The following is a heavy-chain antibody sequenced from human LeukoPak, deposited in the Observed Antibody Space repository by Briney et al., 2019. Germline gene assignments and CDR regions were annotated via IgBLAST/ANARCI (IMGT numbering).Heavy chain of an antibody. Sequence: GGSLRLSCAASGFTFHTYWMTWVRQAPGQGLEWVANIKQDGSEKYYVDSVKGRFTISRDNAKNSLYLQINSLRAEDTAVYYSARASPYFDYWGQGTLVTVSS. D-gene: IGHD2-2*01. CDR1: GFTFHTYW. CDR3: ARASPYFDY. CDR2: IKQDGSEK. J-gene: IGHJ4*02. V-gene: IGHV3-7*04.